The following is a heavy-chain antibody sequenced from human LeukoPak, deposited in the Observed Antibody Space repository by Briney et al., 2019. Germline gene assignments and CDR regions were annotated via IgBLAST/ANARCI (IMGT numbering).Heavy chain of an antibody. CDR2: INPNSGTT. Sequence: ASVKVSCKGSEYTFTGYYMHWVRQAPGQGLEWMGWINPNSGTTNYAQKFQGRVTVTSDTSIRTAYMELSRLESDDTAVYYCARDLMTTPTWDFDYWGRGTLVTVAS. D-gene: IGHD3-16*01. CDR1: EYTFTGYY. CDR3: ARDLMTTPTWDFDY. V-gene: IGHV1-2*02. J-gene: IGHJ4*02.